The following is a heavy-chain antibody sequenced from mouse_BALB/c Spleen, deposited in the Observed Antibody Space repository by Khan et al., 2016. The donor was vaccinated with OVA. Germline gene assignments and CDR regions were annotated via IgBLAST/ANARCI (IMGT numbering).Heavy chain of an antibody. CDR3: ARYRIDY. CDR2: INPTSGYT. V-gene: IGHV1-7*01. Sequence: QIQLVQSGAEQAKPGASVKMSCKTSGYTFSSYWMHWVKQRPGQGLEWIGYINPTSGYTEYNEKFKDKATLSADKSSSTAYMQLTSLTSEDSAVYYCARYRIDYWGQGTTLTVSS. D-gene: IGHD2-12*01. J-gene: IGHJ2*01. CDR1: GYTFSSYW.